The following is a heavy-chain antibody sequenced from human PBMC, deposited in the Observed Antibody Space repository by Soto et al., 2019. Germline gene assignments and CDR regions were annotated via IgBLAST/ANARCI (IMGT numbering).Heavy chain of an antibody. V-gene: IGHV4-39*07. CDR1: GGSTGSSSYY. Sequence: PSETLSLTCTVSGGSTGSSSYYWGWIRQPPGKGLEWIGSIYYSGNTYYNPSLKSRVTISVDTSKNQFSLKLSSVTAADTAVYYCARLHSYWYFDYWGQGTLVTVSS. CDR3: ARLHSYWYFDY. CDR2: IYYSGNT. J-gene: IGHJ4*02. D-gene: IGHD2-21*01.